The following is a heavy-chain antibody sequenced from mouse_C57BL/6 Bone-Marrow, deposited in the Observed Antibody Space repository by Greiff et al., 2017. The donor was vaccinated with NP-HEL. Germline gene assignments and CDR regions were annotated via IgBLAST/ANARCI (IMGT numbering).Heavy chain of an antibody. CDR1: GYTFTDYE. Sequence: VQLQQSGAELVRPGASVTLSCKASGYTFTDYEMHWVKQTPVHGLEWIGAIDPETGGTAYNQKFKGKAILTADKSSSTAYMELRSLTSEDSAVYYCTSDLLWLRRRAYWGQGTLVTVSA. D-gene: IGHD2-2*01. V-gene: IGHV1-15*01. J-gene: IGHJ3*01. CDR3: TSDLLWLRRRAY. CDR2: IDPETGGT.